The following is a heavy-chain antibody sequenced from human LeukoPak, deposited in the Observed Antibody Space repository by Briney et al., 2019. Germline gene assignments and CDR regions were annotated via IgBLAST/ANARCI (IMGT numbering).Heavy chain of an antibody. CDR1: GFTFSNYA. CDR2: IKQDGSEK. D-gene: IGHD6-19*01. CDR3: ARGQQWLAGADY. J-gene: IGHJ4*02. Sequence: GGSLRLSCAASGFTFSNYAMSWVRQAPGKGLEWVANIKQDGSEKYYVDSVKGRFTISRDNAKNSLYLQMNSLRAEDTAVYYCARGQQWLAGADYWGQGTLVTVSS. V-gene: IGHV3-7*01.